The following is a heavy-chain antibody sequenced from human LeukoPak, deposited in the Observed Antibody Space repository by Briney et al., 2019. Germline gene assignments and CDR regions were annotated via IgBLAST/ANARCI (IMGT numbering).Heavy chain of an antibody. Sequence: ASVKVSCKASGYTFTSYDINWVRQAAGQGLEWMGWMNSNSGNTVYAQKFQGRVTMTKNTSIRTAYMKLSSLRSEDTAVYYCARTLRIAVAGTVYYYYYMDVWGKGTTVTVSS. J-gene: IGHJ6*03. V-gene: IGHV1-8*01. CDR1: GYTFTSYD. CDR2: MNSNSGNT. CDR3: ARTLRIAVAGTVYYYYYMDV. D-gene: IGHD6-19*01.